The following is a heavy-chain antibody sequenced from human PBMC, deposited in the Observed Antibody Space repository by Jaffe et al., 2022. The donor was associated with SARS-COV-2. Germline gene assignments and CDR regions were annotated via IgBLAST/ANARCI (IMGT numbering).Heavy chain of an antibody. CDR1: GFLSRGDG. Sequence: QVQLVESGGGVVQPGTSLRLSCEVSGFLSRGDGIHWVRQAPGKGLEWVSAISYDGINKYYADSVKGRFTISTDNSKSTVYLQMNSLGAEDTALYYCAKDGGVLRFDSWGQGTLVTVSS. V-gene: IGHV3-30*18. CDR2: ISYDGINK. D-gene: IGHD3-16*01. J-gene: IGHJ4*02. CDR3: AKDGGVLRFDS.